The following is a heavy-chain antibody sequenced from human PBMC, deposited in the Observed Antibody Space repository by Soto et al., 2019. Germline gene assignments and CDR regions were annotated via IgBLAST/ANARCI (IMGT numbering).Heavy chain of an antibody. Sequence: PSPTLSLTCVISGDSVSSNSAAWNWIRQSPSRGLEWLGRTYYRSKWYNDYAVSVKSRITINPDTSKNQFSLQLNSVTPEDTAVYYCASHTPGYSSSWYEYYFDYWGQGTLVTVSS. CDR1: GDSVSSNSAA. CDR2: TYYRSKWYN. D-gene: IGHD6-13*01. CDR3: ASHTPGYSSSWYEYYFDY. J-gene: IGHJ4*02. V-gene: IGHV6-1*01.